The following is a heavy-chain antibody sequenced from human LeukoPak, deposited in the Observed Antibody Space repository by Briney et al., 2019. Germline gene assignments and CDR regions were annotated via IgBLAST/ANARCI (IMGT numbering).Heavy chain of an antibody. CDR1: GYTFTSYY. V-gene: IGHV1-46*01. Sequence: ASVKVSCKASGYTFTSYYLHWVRQAPRQGLEWMGIINPSGGSTNYPQKLQGRVTLTRDTSTSTVYMELSSLRSEDTAVYYCARGLGNGDFWGQGTLVTVSS. D-gene: IGHD7-27*01. CDR2: INPSGGST. CDR3: ARGLGNGDF. J-gene: IGHJ4*02.